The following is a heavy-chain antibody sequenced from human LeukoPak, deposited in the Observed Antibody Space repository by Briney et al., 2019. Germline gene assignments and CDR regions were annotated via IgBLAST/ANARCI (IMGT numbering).Heavy chain of an antibody. CDR1: GFTFSSYG. CDR2: IWYDGSNK. V-gene: IGHV3-33*01. J-gene: IGHJ4*02. CDR3: ARDLVTFCSGAPNFDY. Sequence: GGSLRLSCAASGFTFSSYGMHWVRMAQRQGLGWVAVIWYDGSNKYYADSVKGRFTISRDNSKSTLYLQMNSLRAEDTAVYYCARDLVTFCSGAPNFDYWGQGTLVTVSS. D-gene: IGHD3-3*01.